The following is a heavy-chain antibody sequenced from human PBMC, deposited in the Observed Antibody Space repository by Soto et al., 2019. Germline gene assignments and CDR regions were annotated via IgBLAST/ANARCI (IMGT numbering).Heavy chain of an antibody. D-gene: IGHD6-19*01. V-gene: IGHV3-30*18. CDR1: GLTFSRSG. J-gene: IGHJ4*02. CDR2: ISFDGGQK. CDR3: ANQGGQWLPEEH. Sequence: QVQLVESGGGVVQPGRSLRLSCEASGLTFSRSGMHWVRQAPGKGLEWVAVISFDGGQKYYADSMKGRFTISRDNSKNTLYLQMNSLKIEDTAVYYCANQGGQWLPEEHWGQGTLVTVSS.